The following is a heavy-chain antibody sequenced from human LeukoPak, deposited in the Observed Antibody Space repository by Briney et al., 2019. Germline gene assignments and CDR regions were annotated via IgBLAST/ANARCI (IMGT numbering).Heavy chain of an antibody. CDR1: GGSISSSSSRIYY. V-gene: IGHV4-39*01. CDR3: ARQQQLARYFDY. J-gene: IGHJ4*02. D-gene: IGHD1-1*01. Sequence: PSETLSLTCTVSGGSISSSSSRIYYWGWVRQPPGKGLEWIGTIYYSGSAYYNPSLKSRVTVSVDTSKNQFSLKLSSVTAADTALYYCARQQQLARYFDYWGRGTLVTVSS. CDR2: IYYSGSA.